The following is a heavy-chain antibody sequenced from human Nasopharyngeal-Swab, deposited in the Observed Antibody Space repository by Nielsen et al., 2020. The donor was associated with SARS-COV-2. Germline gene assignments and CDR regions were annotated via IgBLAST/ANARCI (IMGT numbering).Heavy chain of an antibody. Sequence: GESLKISCAASGFTFITYAMSWVRQAPGKGLEWVSSINNSGGSTYYADSVKGRFTISRDNSKKTLYLQMNSLRAEDTAVYYCAKGPDKYSGSYLWGVGYFDYWGQGTLVTVSS. D-gene: IGHD1-26*01. CDR3: AKGPDKYSGSYLWGVGYFDY. J-gene: IGHJ4*02. CDR2: INNSGGST. V-gene: IGHV3-23*01. CDR1: GFTFITYA.